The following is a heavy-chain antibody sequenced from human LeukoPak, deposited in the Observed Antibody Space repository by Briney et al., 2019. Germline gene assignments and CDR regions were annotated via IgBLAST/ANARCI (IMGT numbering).Heavy chain of an antibody. V-gene: IGHV4-34*01. CDR2: INLRGST. D-gene: IGHD6-13*01. J-gene: IGHJ6*03. Sequence: SETLSLTRAVYGGSFNDYYWNWIRQPPGKGLEWIGEINLRGSTTYNPSLKSRVTISLDESKNQFSLKLSSVTAADTAVYYCARGFTRIAAAGTVYYYYYMDVWGKGTTVTVSS. CDR3: ARGFTRIAAAGTVYYYYYMDV. CDR1: GGSFNDYY.